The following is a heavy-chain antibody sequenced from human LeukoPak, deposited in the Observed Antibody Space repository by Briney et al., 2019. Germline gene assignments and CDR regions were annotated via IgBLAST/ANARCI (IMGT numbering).Heavy chain of an antibody. Sequence: ASVKVSCKASGYTFTGYYMHWVRQAPGQGLEWMGWINPNSGGTNYAQKFQGRVTMTRDTSISTAYMELSRLRSHDTAVYYCARDNYGSGGGWFDPWGQGTLVTVSS. D-gene: IGHD3-10*01. J-gene: IGHJ5*02. CDR1: GYTFTGYY. CDR3: ARDNYGSGGGWFDP. CDR2: INPNSGGT. V-gene: IGHV1-2*02.